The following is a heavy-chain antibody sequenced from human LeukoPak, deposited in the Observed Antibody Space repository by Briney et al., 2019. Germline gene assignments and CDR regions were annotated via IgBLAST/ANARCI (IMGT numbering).Heavy chain of an antibody. J-gene: IGHJ4*02. V-gene: IGHV1-8*01. CDR3: ARGPPIWGPDF. CDR1: GYPFTSYD. Sequence: ATLKVSCRASGYPFTSYDINWVRQATGQGLEWMGWMSPNSGDTGYAQKFQGRVTMTRNTSISTAYLGLSSLRSEDTAMYYCARGPPIWGPDFWGQGTLITVSS. CDR2: MSPNSGDT. D-gene: IGHD7-27*01.